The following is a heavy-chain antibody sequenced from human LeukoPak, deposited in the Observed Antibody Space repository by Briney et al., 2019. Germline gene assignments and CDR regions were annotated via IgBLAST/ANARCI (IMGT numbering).Heavy chain of an antibody. CDR3: ARGVIAAPTYYYYYMDV. V-gene: IGHV1-18*01. D-gene: IGHD6-6*01. J-gene: IGHJ6*03. CDR2: ISAYNGNT. Sequence: GASVTVSFKASGYTFTSYGISWVRQAPGQGLEWMGWISAYNGNTNYAQKLQGRVTMTTDTSTSTAYMELRSLRSDDTAVYYCARGVIAAPTYYYYYMDVWGKGTTVTVSS. CDR1: GYTFTSYG.